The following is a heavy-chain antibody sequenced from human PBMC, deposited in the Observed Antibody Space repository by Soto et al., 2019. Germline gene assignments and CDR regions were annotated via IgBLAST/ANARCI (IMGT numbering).Heavy chain of an antibody. V-gene: IGHV3-74*01. Sequence: EVPLVESGGGLVQPGGSLRLSCAASGFTFSSYWMHWVRQAPGKGLGWVSRINSHGSSTSYADSVKGRFTISRDNAKNTLYLQMNSLRAEDTAMYYCARWAGERGDAYDIWGQGTMVTVSS. J-gene: IGHJ3*02. CDR1: GFTFSSYW. CDR2: INSHGSST. D-gene: IGHD1-26*01. CDR3: ARWAGERGDAYDI.